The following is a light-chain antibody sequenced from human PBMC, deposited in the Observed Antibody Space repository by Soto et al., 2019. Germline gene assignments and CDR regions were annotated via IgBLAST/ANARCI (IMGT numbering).Light chain of an antibody. V-gene: IGKV3-20*01. CDR3: QQYGSAPYS. Sequence: EVVLTQSPGTLSLSPGERATLSCRASQSVSLNYLAWYQQKPGQTPRLLIYGASSRATGIPDRFSGSGSGTDFTLTIGRLEPEDFAVYYCQQYGSAPYSFGQGTKLEI. J-gene: IGKJ2*03. CDR1: QSVSLNY. CDR2: GAS.